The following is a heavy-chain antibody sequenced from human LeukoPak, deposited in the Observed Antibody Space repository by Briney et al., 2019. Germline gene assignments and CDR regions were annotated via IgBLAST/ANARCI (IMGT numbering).Heavy chain of an antibody. D-gene: IGHD2-2*01. CDR2: ISTYNGNRKYYTDNT. Sequence: GASVSVSCKASGYTFTSYGISWVRQAPGQGLEWMGWISTYNGNRKYYTDNTKYAHKFQGSVTMTTDTSTNTAYMELRSLRSDDTAVFYCARDNQYQKQLQCCHGMDVWGQGTTVTVSS. CDR1: GYTFTSYG. J-gene: IGHJ6*02. CDR3: ARDNQYQKQLQCCHGMDV. V-gene: IGHV1-18*01.